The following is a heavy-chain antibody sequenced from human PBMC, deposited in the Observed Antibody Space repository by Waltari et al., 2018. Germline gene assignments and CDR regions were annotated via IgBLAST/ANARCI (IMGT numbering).Heavy chain of an antibody. Sequence: QLQLQESGPGLVKPSETLSLTCTVSGGSLSSSTYYWVWIRQPPGTGLEWIGSIYYSGSTYYNPSLKSRVTISVDTSKNQFSLKLSSVTAADTAVYYCARALGATPPIDAFDIWGQGTMVTVSS. J-gene: IGHJ3*02. V-gene: IGHV4-39*07. D-gene: IGHD1-26*01. CDR2: IYYSGST. CDR1: GGSLSSSTYY. CDR3: ARALGATPPIDAFDI.